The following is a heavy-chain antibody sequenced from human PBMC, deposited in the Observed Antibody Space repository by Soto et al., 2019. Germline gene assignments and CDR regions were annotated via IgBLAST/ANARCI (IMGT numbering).Heavy chain of an antibody. CDR3: ARDMMMITFGGVIVRAFDY. V-gene: IGHV4-61*01. J-gene: IGHJ4*02. CDR1: GGSVSSGSYY. CDR2: IYYSGST. Sequence: QVQLQESGPGLVKPSETLSLTCTVSGGSVSSGSYYWSWIRQPPGKGLEWIGYIYYSGSTNYNPSRKSRVTISVDTSKNQFSLKLSSVTAADTAVYYCARDMMMITFGGVIVRAFDYWGQGTLVTVSS. D-gene: IGHD3-16*02.